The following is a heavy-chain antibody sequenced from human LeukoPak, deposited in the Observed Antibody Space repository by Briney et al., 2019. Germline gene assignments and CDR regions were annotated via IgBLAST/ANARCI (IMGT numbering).Heavy chain of an antibody. CDR3: ARAPPPRSPRLLTGYDAFDI. V-gene: IGHV1-18*01. J-gene: IGHJ3*02. CDR2: ISAYNGNT. CDR1: GYTFTSYG. D-gene: IGHD2-15*01. Sequence: ASVNVSCKASGYTFTSYGISWVRQAPGQGLEWMGWISAYNGNTNYAQKLQGRVTMTTDTSTSTAYMELRSLRSDDTAVYYCARAPPPRSPRLLTGYDAFDIWGQGTMVTVSS.